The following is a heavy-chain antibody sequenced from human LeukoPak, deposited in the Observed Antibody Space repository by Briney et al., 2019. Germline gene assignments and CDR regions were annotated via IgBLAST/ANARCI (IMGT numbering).Heavy chain of an antibody. Sequence: GGSLRLSCAASGFSFSSYAMSWVRQAPGKGLEWVSAISGSGGSTYYADSVKGRFTISRDNSKNTLYLQMDSLRAEDTAVYYCAKQTYYDFWSGYXYHFDYWGQGTLVTVSS. CDR3: AKQTYYDFWSGYXYHFDY. V-gene: IGHV3-23*01. CDR2: ISGSGGST. J-gene: IGHJ4*02. CDR1: GFSFSSYA. D-gene: IGHD3-3*01.